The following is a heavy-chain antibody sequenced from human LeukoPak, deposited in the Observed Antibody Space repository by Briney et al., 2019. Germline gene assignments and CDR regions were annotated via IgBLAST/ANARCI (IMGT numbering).Heavy chain of an antibody. CDR1: GFTFSSYA. CDR3: AKGTPSYCSGGSCYSDYFDY. CDR2: ISGSGGST. J-gene: IGHJ4*02. Sequence: PGGSLRLSCAASGFTFSSYAMSWVRQAPGKGLEWVSAISGSGGSTYYADSVKGRFTISRDNSKNTLYLQMNSLRAEDTAVCYCAKGTPSYCSGGSCYSDYFDYWGQGTLVTVSS. V-gene: IGHV3-23*01. D-gene: IGHD2-15*01.